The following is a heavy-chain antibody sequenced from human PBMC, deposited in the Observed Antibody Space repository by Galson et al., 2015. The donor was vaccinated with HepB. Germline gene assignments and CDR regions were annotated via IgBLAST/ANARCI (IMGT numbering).Heavy chain of an antibody. J-gene: IGHJ4*02. D-gene: IGHD2-2*01. CDR1: GYTLTELS. CDR3: YVVVPAAIGY. CDR2: IIPIFGTA. V-gene: IGHV1-69*13. Sequence: SVKVSCKVSGYTLTELSMHWVRQAPGKGLEWMGGIIPIFGTANYAQKFQGRVTITADESTSTAYMELSSLRSEDTAVYYCYVVVPAAIGYWGQGTLVTVSS.